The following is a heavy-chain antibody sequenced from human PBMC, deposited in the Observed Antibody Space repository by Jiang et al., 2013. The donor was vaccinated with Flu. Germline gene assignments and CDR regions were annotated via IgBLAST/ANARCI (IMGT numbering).Heavy chain of an antibody. J-gene: IGHJ6*02. CDR2: IDPSDSYT. V-gene: IGHV5-10-1*03. D-gene: IGHD2-2*02. CDR3: ASPGDYTANLDYYYYGMDV. CDR1: GYSFTSYW. Sequence: QLVESGAEVKKPGESLRISCKGSGYSFTSYWISWVRQMPGKGLEWMGRIDPSDSYTNYSPSFQGHVTISADKSISTAYLQWSSLKASDTAMYYCASPGDYTANLDYYYYGMDVWGQGTTVTVSS.